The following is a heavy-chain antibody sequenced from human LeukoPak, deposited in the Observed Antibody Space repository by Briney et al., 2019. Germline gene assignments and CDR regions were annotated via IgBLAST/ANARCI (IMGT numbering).Heavy chain of an antibody. CDR1: GGSISSYY. CDR3: ARGPPPDFDY. Sequence: SETLSLTCTVSGGSISSYYWSWIRQPAGKGLEWIGRIYTSGSTDYNPSLKSRVTMSVDTSKNQFSLRLTSVTAADTAVYFCARGPPPDFDYWGQGTLVTVSS. V-gene: IGHV4-4*07. J-gene: IGHJ4*02. CDR2: IYTSGST.